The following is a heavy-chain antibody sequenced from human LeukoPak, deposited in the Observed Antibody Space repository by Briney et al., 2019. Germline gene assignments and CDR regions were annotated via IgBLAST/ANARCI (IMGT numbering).Heavy chain of an antibody. J-gene: IGHJ4*02. CDR2: IYYSGST. D-gene: IGHD2-2*01. V-gene: IGHV4-39*01. Sequence: SETLSLTCTVSGGSISSSSYYWGWIRQPPGKGLEWIRSIYYSGSTYYNPSLKSRVTISVDTSKNQFSLKLSSVTAADTAVYYCARYLVVPAATMLFDYWGQGTLVTVSS. CDR1: GGSISSSSYY. CDR3: ARYLVVPAATMLFDY.